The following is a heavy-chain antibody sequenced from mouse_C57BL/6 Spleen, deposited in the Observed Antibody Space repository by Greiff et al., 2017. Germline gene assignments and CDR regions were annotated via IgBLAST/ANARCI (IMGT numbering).Heavy chain of an antibody. Sequence: VQLQQSGAELVRPGASVTLSCKASGYTFTDYEMHWVKQTPVHGLEWIGAIDPETGGTAYNQKFKGKAILTADKSSSTAYMELRSLTSEDSAVYYCTSSTVVAHRFDYWGQGTTLTVSS. CDR3: TSSTVVAHRFDY. CDR1: GYTFTDYE. J-gene: IGHJ2*01. D-gene: IGHD1-1*01. V-gene: IGHV1-15*01. CDR2: IDPETGGT.